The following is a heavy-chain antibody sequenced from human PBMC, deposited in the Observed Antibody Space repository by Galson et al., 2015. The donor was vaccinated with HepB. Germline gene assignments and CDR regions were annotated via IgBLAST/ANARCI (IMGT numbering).Heavy chain of an antibody. J-gene: IGHJ6*02. D-gene: IGHD3-3*01. CDR2: VSAYNLNT. CDR1: GYTFTNYG. Sequence: SVKVSCKASGYTFTNYGIAWVRQAPGQGLEWLGWVSAYNLNTKYAQKFQGRVTMITDTSTSTAYMELRSLRSDDTAVYYCARDRYDFWSGYYLDVWGQGTTVTVSS. V-gene: IGHV1-18*01. CDR3: ARDRYDFWSGYYLDV.